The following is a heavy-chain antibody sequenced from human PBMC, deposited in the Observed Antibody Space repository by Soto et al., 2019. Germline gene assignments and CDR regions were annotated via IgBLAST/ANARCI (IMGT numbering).Heavy chain of an antibody. V-gene: IGHV4-38-2*01. CDR1: GYSISSGNY. J-gene: IGHJ6*02. CDR2: LYHIGST. D-gene: IGHD2-2*01. Sequence: PSETLSLTCAVSGYSISSGNYWAWIRQPPGRGLEWIGSLYHIGSTHYNTSLKSRVTISVDTSKNHFSLELSSVTAAETAIYYCRSSTSCYDESCVDVWGQGTMVTVSS. CDR3: RSSTSCYDESCVDV.